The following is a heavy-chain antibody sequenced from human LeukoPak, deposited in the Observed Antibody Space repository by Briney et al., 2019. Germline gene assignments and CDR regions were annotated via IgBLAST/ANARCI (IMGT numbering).Heavy chain of an antibody. D-gene: IGHD6-19*01. CDR3: ARRGLVFRGWYGY. CDR1: GGSISSSSYY. CDR2: IYYSGST. Sequence: SETLSLTCTVSGGSISSSSYYWGWIRQPPGKGLEWIGSIYYSGSTYYNPSLKSRVTISVDTSKNQFSLKLSSVTAADTAVYYCARRGLVFRGWYGYWGQGTLVTVSS. J-gene: IGHJ4*02. V-gene: IGHV4-39*01.